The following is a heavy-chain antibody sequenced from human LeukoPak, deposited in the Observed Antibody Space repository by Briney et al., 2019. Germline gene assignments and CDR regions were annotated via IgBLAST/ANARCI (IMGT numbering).Heavy chain of an antibody. V-gene: IGHV3-23*01. J-gene: IGHJ4*02. Sequence: GGSLRLSCVASGITFSSYAMTWVRQAPGKGLEWVSAIGGGGGNSYYADSVRGRFTISRDNSKNTLYLQMNSLRAEDTAIYYCAKNGGDSYGTGHFDYWGQGTLVTVSS. D-gene: IGHD5-18*01. CDR1: GITFSSYA. CDR2: IGGGGGNS. CDR3: AKNGGDSYGTGHFDY.